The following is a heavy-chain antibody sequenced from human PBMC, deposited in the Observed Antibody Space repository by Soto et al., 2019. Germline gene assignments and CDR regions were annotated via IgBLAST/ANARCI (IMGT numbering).Heavy chain of an antibody. Sequence: SETLSLTCAVYGGSFSGYYWSWIRQPPGKGLEWIGEINHSGSTDYNPSLKSRVTISVDTSKNQFSLKLSSVTAADTAVYYCARVIQYYDFWSGYSPFDYWGQGTLVTVSS. CDR1: GGSFSGYY. V-gene: IGHV4-34*01. J-gene: IGHJ4*02. CDR3: ARVIQYYDFWSGYSPFDY. CDR2: INHSGST. D-gene: IGHD3-3*01.